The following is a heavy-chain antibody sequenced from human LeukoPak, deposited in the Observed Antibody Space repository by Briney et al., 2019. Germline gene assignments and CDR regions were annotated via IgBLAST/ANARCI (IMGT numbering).Heavy chain of an antibody. D-gene: IGHD3-3*01. J-gene: IGHJ4*02. Sequence: NPSETLSLTCAVSGYSISSGYYWGWIRQPPGKGLEWIGSIYHSGSTYYNPSLKSRVTISVDTSKNQFSLKLSSVTAADTAVYYCARSTIFGVPDCWGQGTLVTVSS. V-gene: IGHV4-38-2*01. CDR2: IYHSGST. CDR3: ARSTIFGVPDC. CDR1: GYSISSGYY.